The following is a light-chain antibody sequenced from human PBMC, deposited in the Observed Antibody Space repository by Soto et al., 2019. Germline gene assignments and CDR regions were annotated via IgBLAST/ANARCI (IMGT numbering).Light chain of an antibody. V-gene: IGKV1-39*01. CDR2: ATS. CDR3: QQSYSTPRT. CDR1: QSVSAY. J-gene: IGKJ1*01. Sequence: DIQMTQSPSSLSASVGDRVTITCRASQSVSAYLNWYQQKPGKAPKLLISATSTLQSGVPSRFSGVGSGTDFTLTISSLQPEDFATYYCQQSYSTPRTFGQGTKVAIK.